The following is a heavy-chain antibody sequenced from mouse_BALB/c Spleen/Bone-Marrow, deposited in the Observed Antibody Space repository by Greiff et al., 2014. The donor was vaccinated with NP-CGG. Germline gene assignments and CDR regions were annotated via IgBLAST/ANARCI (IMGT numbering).Heavy chain of an antibody. CDR1: GFTFSSYG. CDR3: ARDRGWLLRFAY. Sequence: EVKLMESGGGLVQPGGSLKLSCAASGFTFSSYGMSWVRQTPDKRLELVATINSNGGSTYYPDSVKGRFTISRVNAKNTLYLQMSSLKSEDTAMYYCARDRGWLLRFAYWGQGTLVTVSA. D-gene: IGHD2-3*01. CDR2: INSNGGST. V-gene: IGHV5-6-3*01. J-gene: IGHJ3*01.